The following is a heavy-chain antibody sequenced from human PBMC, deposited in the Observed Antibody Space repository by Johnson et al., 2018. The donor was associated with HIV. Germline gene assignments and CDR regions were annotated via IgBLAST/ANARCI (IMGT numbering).Heavy chain of an antibody. CDR1: GFTFSNAW. CDR2: IKSITDGGTK. CDR3: TAEAGIELWLIDAFDI. Sequence: VQLVESGGGLVQPGGSLRLSCAASGFTFSNAWMSWVRQAPGKGLEWVGRIKSITDGGTKDYAAPVKGRFTISRDDSKNTLYLQMNSLKTEDTAVYYCTAEAGIELWLIDAFDIWGQGTMVTVSS. V-gene: IGHV3-15*01. J-gene: IGHJ3*02. D-gene: IGHD5-18*01.